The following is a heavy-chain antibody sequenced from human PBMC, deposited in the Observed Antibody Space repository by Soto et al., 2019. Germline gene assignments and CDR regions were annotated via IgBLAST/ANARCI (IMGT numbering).Heavy chain of an antibody. CDR1: RFTFSSYA. CDR3: AKHHGGNSWYCLDS. CDR2: ITGSGGTT. Sequence: GGSLRLSCAASRFTFSSYAMSWVRQAPGKGLEWVSFITGSGGTTFYADSVKGRFTISRDNSKNTLYLQMNSLRAEDTAVYYCAKHHGGNSWYCLDSWGQGXLVTVYS. V-gene: IGHV3-23*01. J-gene: IGHJ4*02. D-gene: IGHD6-13*01.